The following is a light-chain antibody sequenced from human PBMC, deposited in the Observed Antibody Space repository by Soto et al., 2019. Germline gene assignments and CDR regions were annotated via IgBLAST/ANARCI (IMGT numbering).Light chain of an antibody. Sequence: IQMTQSPSTLSASIGDRVTISCRASQSISNWLAWYQQKPGKAPKLLISQASNLESGVPSRFSGSGSGTEFTLTISSLQPDDFATFYCQQYDTYSTFSQGTKV. CDR3: QQYDTYST. V-gene: IGKV1-5*03. CDR2: QAS. CDR1: QSISNW. J-gene: IGKJ1*01.